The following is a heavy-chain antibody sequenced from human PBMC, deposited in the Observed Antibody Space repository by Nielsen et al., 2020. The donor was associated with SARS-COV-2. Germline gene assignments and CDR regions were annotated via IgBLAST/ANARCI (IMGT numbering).Heavy chain of an antibody. CDR1: GGALAQLS. V-gene: IGHV1-24*01. D-gene: IGHD3-3*01. CDR3: ATDSPFGVVIYALAH. Sequence: ASVKVSCKVSGGALAQLSMHWVRQAPGKGLEWMGEFDPQDGETTYSPKFQGRVTMTEDTSIDTAYLALSGLRSDDTAVYYCATDSPFGVVIYALAHWGQGTLVTVSS. CDR2: FDPQDGET. J-gene: IGHJ1*01.